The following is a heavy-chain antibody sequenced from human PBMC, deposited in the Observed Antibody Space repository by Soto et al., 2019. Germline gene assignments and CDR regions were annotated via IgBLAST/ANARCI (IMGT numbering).Heavy chain of an antibody. CDR2: ISYDGSNK. V-gene: IGHV3-30-3*01. Sequence: QVQLVESGVGVVQPGRSLRLSCADSGFTFSSYAIHWVRQAPGKGLEWVAVISYDGSNKYYADSVKGRFTIFRVSSKNTLSLQMTPLRDAHTPVSYCASMLRRIAVASPLDYWAQGTLVTVS. CDR1: GFTFSSYA. J-gene: IGHJ4*02. CDR3: ASMLRRIAVASPLDY. D-gene: IGHD6-19*01.